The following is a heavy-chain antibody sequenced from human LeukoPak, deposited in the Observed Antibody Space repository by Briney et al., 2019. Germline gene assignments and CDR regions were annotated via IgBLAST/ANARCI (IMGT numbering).Heavy chain of an antibody. J-gene: IGHJ6*03. CDR3: ASRYCTNGVCSPRPYYYYYMDV. Sequence: EASVKFSCKASGGTFTSYPISWVRQAPGQGLEWMGGIIPIFGKANYAQKFQGRVTITTDESTSTAYMELGSLRSEDTAVYYCASRYCTNGVCSPRPYYYYYMDVWGKGTTVTVSS. CDR2: IIPIFGKA. D-gene: IGHD2-8*01. CDR1: GGTFTSYP. V-gene: IGHV1-69*05.